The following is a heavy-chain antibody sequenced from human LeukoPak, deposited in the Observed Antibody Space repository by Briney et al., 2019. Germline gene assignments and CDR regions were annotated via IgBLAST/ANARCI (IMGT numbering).Heavy chain of an antibody. V-gene: IGHV3-21*01. CDR1: GFTFNSYS. J-gene: IGHJ4*02. Sequence: PGGSLRLSCAASGFTFNSYSMNWVRQAPGKGLEWVSSISRSSSYIYYADSLKGRFTISRDSAKNSLYLQMNSLRAEDTAVYYCARDPGIRGFDYWGQGTLVTVSS. D-gene: IGHD3-10*01. CDR2: ISRSSSYI. CDR3: ARDPGIRGFDY.